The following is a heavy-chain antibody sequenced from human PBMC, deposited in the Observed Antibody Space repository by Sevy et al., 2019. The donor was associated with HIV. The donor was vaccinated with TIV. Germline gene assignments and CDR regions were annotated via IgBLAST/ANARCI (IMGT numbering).Heavy chain of an antibody. V-gene: IGHV1-2*04. D-gene: IGHD3-22*01. J-gene: IGHJ4*02. CDR1: GYTFTGYY. CDR2: INPNSGGT. Sequence: ASVKVSCKASGYTFTGYYMYWVRQAPGQGLEWMGWINPNSGGTNYAQKFQGWVTMTRDTSISTAYMELSRLRSDDTAVYYCAREGSGYDSSGYIVWGQGTLVTVSS. CDR3: AREGSGYDSSGYIV.